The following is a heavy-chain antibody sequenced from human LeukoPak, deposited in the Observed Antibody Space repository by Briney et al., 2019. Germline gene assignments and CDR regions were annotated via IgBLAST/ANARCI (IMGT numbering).Heavy chain of an antibody. CDR2: ISSSGNTM. V-gene: IGHV3-11*04. J-gene: IGHJ4*02. CDR3: ARVNYYDSSGLDY. CDR1: GFTFSDYY. Sequence: PGGSLRLSCAASGFTFSDYYMSWIRQAPGKGLEWVSYISSSGNTMYYADSVKGRFTISRDNAKNSLYLQMNSLRAEDTAVYYCARVNYYDSSGLDYWGQGTLVTVSS. D-gene: IGHD3-22*01.